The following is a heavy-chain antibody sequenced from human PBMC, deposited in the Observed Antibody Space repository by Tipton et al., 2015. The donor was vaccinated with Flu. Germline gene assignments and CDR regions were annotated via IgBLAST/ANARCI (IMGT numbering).Heavy chain of an antibody. Sequence: LRLSCTVSGGSISSYYWSWIQQPPGKGLEWIGYIYYSGSTNYNPSLKSRVTISVDTSKNQFSLKLSSVTAADTAVYYCAREGANWGQGTLVTVSS. J-gene: IGHJ4*02. CDR1: GGSISSYY. V-gene: IGHV4-59*01. CDR2: IYYSGST. CDR3: AREGAN. D-gene: IGHD3-16*01.